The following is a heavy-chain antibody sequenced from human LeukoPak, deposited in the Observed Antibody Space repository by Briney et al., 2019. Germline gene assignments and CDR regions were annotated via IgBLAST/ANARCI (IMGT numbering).Heavy chain of an antibody. D-gene: IGHD3-10*01. CDR1: GFTFSTYW. CDR2: INQDGREK. J-gene: IGHJ4*02. Sequence: PGGSLRLSCAASGFTFSTYWMSWVRQAPGKGLEWVANINQDGREKYYVDSVKGRFTISRDNAKNSLYLQMNSLRAGDTAVYYCARGYYGSADSWGQGTLVTVSS. V-gene: IGHV3-7*02. CDR3: ARGYYGSADS.